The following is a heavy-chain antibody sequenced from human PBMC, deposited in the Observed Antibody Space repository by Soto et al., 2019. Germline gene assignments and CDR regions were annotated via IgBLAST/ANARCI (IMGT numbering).Heavy chain of an antibody. CDR3: ARGARQYFQH. CDR2: IYYSGST. J-gene: IGHJ1*01. V-gene: IGHV4-59*01. CDR1: GGSISSYY. Sequence: SETLSLTCTVSGGSISSYYWSWIRQPPGKGLEWIGYIYYSGSTNYNPSLKSRVTISVDTSKNQFSLKLSSVTAADTAVYYCARGARQYFQHWGQGTLVTVSS.